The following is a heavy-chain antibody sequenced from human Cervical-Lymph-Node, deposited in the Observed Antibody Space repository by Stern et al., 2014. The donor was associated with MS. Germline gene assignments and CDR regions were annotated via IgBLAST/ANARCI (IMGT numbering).Heavy chain of an antibody. J-gene: IGHJ5*02. CDR1: GYIFTDYY. CDR2: INPKSGGT. Sequence: DQLVESGAEVEKPGASVKVSCKASGYIFTDYYLHWVRQAPGQGLEWMGRINPKSGGTSYAQSSQGRVTLTRDTSITTAYMDLSRLTSDDTAVYYCTRALRIADRPSPGGHWFDPWGQGTLVIVSS. V-gene: IGHV1-2*02. D-gene: IGHD6-6*01. CDR3: TRALRIADRPSPGGHWFDP.